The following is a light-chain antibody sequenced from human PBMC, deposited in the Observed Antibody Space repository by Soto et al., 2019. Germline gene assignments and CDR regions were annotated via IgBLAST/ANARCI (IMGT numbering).Light chain of an antibody. V-gene: IGKV3-20*01. J-gene: IGKJ3*01. CDR2: GAS. CDR1: QSISTK. CDR3: QQYGSSPPIT. Sequence: EIVMTQSPATLSVSPWGRATLSCRASQSISTKLAWYQQKPGQAPRLLISGASSRATGIPDRFSGSGSGTDFTLTISRLEPEDFAVYFCQQYGSSPPITFGPGTKVDIK.